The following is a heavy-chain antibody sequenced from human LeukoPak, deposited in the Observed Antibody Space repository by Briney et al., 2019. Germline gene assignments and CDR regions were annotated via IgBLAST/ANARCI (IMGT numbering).Heavy chain of an antibody. CDR2: IIPILGIA. V-gene: IGHV1-69*04. D-gene: IGHD3-3*01. CDR1: GGTFSSYA. J-gene: IGHJ4*02. Sequence: SVKVSCKASGGTFSSYAISWVRQAPGQGLEWMGRIIPILGIANYAQKFQGRVTITADKSTSTAYMELRSLRSDDTAVYYCARDTSYDFWSGYRGKYFDYWGQGTLVTVSS. CDR3: ARDTSYDFWSGYRGKYFDY.